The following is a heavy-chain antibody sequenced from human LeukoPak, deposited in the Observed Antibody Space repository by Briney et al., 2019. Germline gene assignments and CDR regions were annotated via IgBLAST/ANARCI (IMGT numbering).Heavy chain of an antibody. CDR3: ARGAVGYCSSTSCYAMDV. J-gene: IGHJ6*03. CDR2: IYYSGST. V-gene: IGHV4-59*01. CDR1: GGSISSYY. Sequence: PSETLSLTCTVSGGSISSYYWSWIRQPPGKGLEWIGYIYYSGSTNYNPSLKSRVTISVDTSKSQFSLKLSSVTAADTAAYYCARGAVGYCSSTSCYAMDVWGKGTTVTVSS. D-gene: IGHD2-2*01.